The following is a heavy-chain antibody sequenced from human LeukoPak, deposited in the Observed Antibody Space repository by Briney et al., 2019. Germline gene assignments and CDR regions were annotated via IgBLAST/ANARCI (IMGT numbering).Heavy chain of an antibody. CDR3: ARVGDPYYSSSPDY. CDR1: GYTFTRYG. J-gene: IGHJ4*02. V-gene: IGHV1-18*01. Sequence: ASVKVSCKASGYTFTRYGISGVRQAPGQGVECMGWISAYNGNTNYAQKLQGRFTMTKDTSTSTAYMELRSLRTDDTAVYYCARVGDPYYSSSPDYWGQGTLVTVSS. CDR2: ISAYNGNT. D-gene: IGHD6-6*01.